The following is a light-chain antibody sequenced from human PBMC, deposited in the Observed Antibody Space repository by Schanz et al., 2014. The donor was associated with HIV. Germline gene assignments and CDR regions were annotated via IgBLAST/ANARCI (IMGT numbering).Light chain of an antibody. CDR1: QSVSDF. J-gene: IGKJ4*01. CDR2: AAS. Sequence: EIVLTQSPATLSLSPGERATLSCRASQSVSDFLAWYQQKPGQAPRLLIYAASSRATGIPDRFSGSGSGTDFTLIISRLEPEDFAVYYCQQYGSSPLTFGGGTKVDIK. CDR3: QQYGSSPLT. V-gene: IGKV3-20*01.